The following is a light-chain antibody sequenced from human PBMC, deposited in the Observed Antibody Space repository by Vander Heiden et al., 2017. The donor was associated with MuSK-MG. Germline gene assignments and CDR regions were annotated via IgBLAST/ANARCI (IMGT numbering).Light chain of an antibody. V-gene: IGKV3-11*01. Sequence: ELVLTQSPATLSLSPGERATLSCRASQSVSSYLAWYQQKPGQAPRLLIYAASNRATGIPARFSGSGSGTDFTLTISSLEPEDVAVYYYQQRSNLLTFGGGTKVEIK. CDR1: QSVSSY. J-gene: IGKJ4*01. CDR3: QQRSNLLT. CDR2: AAS.